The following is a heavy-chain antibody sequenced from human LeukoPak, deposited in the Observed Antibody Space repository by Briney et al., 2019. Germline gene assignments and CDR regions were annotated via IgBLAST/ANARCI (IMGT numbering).Heavy chain of an antibody. J-gene: IGHJ4*02. V-gene: IGHV3-30*01. CDR1: GFTFSSFA. CDR3: ASSPPARWPYDY. CDR2: ISYDGSNK. D-gene: IGHD2-15*01. Sequence: GGSLRLSCAASGFTFSSFAMHWVRQAPGKGLEWVAVISYDGSNKYYADSVKGRFTISRDNSKNTLYLQMNSLRAEDTAVYYCASSPPARWPYDYWGQGTLVTVSS.